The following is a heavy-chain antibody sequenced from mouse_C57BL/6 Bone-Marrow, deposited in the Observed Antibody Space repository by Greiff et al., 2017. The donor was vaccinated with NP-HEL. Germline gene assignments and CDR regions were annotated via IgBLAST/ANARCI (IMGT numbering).Heavy chain of an antibody. D-gene: IGHD1-1*01. CDR3: ARKDYYGSSFLYYFDY. V-gene: IGHV1-81*01. CDR2: FFPRSGNT. J-gene: IGHJ2*01. CDR1: GYTFTSYG. Sequence: VKLMESGAELARPGASVKLSCKASGYTFTSYGICWVKQRTGQGLEWIGEFFPRSGNTYYNEKFKGKGTLTADTSSNTAYMELRILTTEDSAVYFCARKDYYGSSFLYYFDYWGQGTTLTVSS.